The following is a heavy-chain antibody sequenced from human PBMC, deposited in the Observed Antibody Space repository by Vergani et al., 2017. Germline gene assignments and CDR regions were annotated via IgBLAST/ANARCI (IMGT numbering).Heavy chain of an antibody. D-gene: IGHD4-17*01. CDR2: IIPIFGTA. V-gene: IGHV1-69*13. CDR1: GGTFSSYA. Sequence: QVQLVQSGAEVKKPGSSVKVSCKASGGTFSSYAISWVRQAPGQGLEWMGGIIPIFGTANYAQKFQGRVTITAAESTSTAYMELSSLRSEDTAVYYCARVRVDDYGDYRALDYWGQGTLVTVSS. CDR3: ARVRVDDYGDYRALDY. J-gene: IGHJ4*02.